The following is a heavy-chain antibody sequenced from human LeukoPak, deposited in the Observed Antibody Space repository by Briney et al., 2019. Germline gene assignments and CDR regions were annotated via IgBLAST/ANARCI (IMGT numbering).Heavy chain of an antibody. D-gene: IGHD3-22*01. CDR3: ARDRRGYDASGHYYRHFGF. V-gene: IGHV3-21*01. CDR2: IISSSLDI. CDR1: GFAFSGYA. Sequence: GGPLRLSCEASGFAFSGYAMSWVRQAPGKGLEYVSSIISSSLDIEYAESVKGRFTISRDNAKKFLYLQMNNLRAEDTAVYYCARDRRGYDASGHYYRHFGFWGQGTLVSVSS. J-gene: IGHJ4*02.